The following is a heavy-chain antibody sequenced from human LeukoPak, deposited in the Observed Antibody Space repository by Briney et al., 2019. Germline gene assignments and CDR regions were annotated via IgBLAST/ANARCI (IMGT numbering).Heavy chain of an antibody. CDR3: ARGHGYYDSSGPSAPFDY. V-gene: IGHV1-69*13. CDR1: GGTFSSYA. J-gene: IGHJ4*02. Sequence: SVKVSCKASGGTFSSYAISWVRQAPGQGLEWMGGIIPIFGTANYAQKFQGRVTITADESTSTAYMELSSLRSEDTAVYYCARGHGYYDSSGPSAPFDYWGQGTLVTVSS. D-gene: IGHD3-22*01. CDR2: IIPIFGTA.